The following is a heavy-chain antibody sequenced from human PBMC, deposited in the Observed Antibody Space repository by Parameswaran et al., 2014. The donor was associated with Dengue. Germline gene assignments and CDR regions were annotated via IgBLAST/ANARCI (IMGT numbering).Heavy chain of an antibody. CDR2: ISGTTNTI. Sequence: VRQAPGKGLEWVAYISGTTNTIYYADSVKGRFTISRDNAKNSLYLQMDSLRADDTAVYYCVRDVVVAAANYYYSYYYMDVWGKGTTVTVSS. J-gene: IGHJ6*03. V-gene: IGHV3-48*04. CDR3: VRDVVVAAANYYYSYYYMDV. D-gene: IGHD2-15*01.